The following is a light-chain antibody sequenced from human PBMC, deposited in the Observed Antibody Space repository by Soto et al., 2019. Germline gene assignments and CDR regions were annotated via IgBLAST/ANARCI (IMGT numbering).Light chain of an antibody. CDR2: DAS. Sequence: DIQMTQSPSSLSASVGDRVTITCQASQDISNYLNWYQQKPGKAPKLLIYDASNLGTGVPSRFSGSGSGTDFTFTISSMQPEDIATSYCQQYDNLPLTFGGGTKVDIK. CDR1: QDISNY. V-gene: IGKV1-33*01. CDR3: QQYDNLPLT. J-gene: IGKJ4*01.